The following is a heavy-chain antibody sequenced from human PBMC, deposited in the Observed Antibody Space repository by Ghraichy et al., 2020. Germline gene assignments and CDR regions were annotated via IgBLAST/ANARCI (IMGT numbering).Heavy chain of an antibody. CDR2: IIPILGIA. Sequence: SVKVSCKASGGTFSSYAISWVRQAPGQGLEWMGRIIPILGIANYAQKFQGRVTITADKSTSTAYMELSSLRSEDTAVYYCARGHPTHQLGYCSSTSCYGVYYYMDVWGKGTTVTVSS. V-gene: IGHV1-69*04. CDR1: GGTFSSYA. J-gene: IGHJ6*03. D-gene: IGHD2-2*01. CDR3: ARGHPTHQLGYCSSTSCYGVYYYMDV.